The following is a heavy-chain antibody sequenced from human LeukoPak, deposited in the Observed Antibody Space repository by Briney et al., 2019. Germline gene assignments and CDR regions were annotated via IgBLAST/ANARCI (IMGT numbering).Heavy chain of an antibody. J-gene: IGHJ3*02. CDR2: IYENGGTT. Sequence: GGSLRLSCVGSGFTFRSHAMSWVRQAPEKGLEFVSGIYENGGTTYYADSVKGRFTISRDNSKNTLYLQMNSLRAEDTAVYYCALNGREVPSGAFDIWGQGTMVTVSS. V-gene: IGHV3-23*01. D-gene: IGHD3-16*02. CDR3: ALNGREVPSGAFDI. CDR1: GFTFRSHA.